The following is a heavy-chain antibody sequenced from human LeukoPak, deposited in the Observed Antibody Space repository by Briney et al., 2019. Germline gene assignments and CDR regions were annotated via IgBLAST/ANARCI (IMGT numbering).Heavy chain of an antibody. CDR2: IYSGGST. V-gene: IGHV3-53*01. Sequence: GGSLRLSCAASGFHFSTNYMSWVRQAPGKGLEWVSVIYSGGSTYYADSVKGRVTISRDNSKNTLYLQMNSLRAEDTAVYYCAKDLSSWPREFDYWGQGTLVTVSS. J-gene: IGHJ4*02. CDR3: AKDLSSWPREFDY. CDR1: GFHFSTNY. D-gene: IGHD6-13*01.